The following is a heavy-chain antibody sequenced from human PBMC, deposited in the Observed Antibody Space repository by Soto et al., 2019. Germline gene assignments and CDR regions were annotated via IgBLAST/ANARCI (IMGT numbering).Heavy chain of an antibody. V-gene: IGHV4-59*01. J-gene: IGHJ5*02. Sequence: QVQLQESGPGLVKPSETLSLTCTVSGGSISSFYWSWIRQPPGKGLEWIGYVYYRGSTNYNPSLTXRXTXXVDTSTHPFSLKLSSVPAADTAAYYCARLLGWFAPWGQGTLVTVSS. CDR2: VYYRGST. CDR1: GGSISSFY. CDR3: ARLLGWFAP.